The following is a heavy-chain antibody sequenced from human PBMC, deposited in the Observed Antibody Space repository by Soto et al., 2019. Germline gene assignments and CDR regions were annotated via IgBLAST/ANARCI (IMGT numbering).Heavy chain of an antibody. D-gene: IGHD1-1*01. V-gene: IGHV3-11*06. CDR1: GFTFGDSY. CDR2: ISPGSRYP. J-gene: IGHJ5*02. Sequence: LRVSCAGSGFTFGDSYMSWIRQAPGKGLEWLSYISPGSRYPAYADSVKGRFTISRDDAKRSLYLQMMSLTAEDTAIYYCVRGGAGGLFDPCGQGTMVTV. CDR3: VRGGAGGLFDP.